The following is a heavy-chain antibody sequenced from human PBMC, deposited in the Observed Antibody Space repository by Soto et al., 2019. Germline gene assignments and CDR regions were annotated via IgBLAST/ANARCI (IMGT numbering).Heavy chain of an antibody. D-gene: IGHD5-12*01. CDR3: AKDRSPYIVATIIKGFDY. CDR1: GFTFSSYA. Sequence: GGSLRLSCAASGFTFSSYAMSWVRQAPGKGLEWVSAISGSGGSTYYADSVKGRFTISRDNSKNTLYLQMSSLRAEDTAVYYCAKDRSPYIVATIIKGFDYWGQGTLVTVSS. J-gene: IGHJ4*02. CDR2: ISGSGGST. V-gene: IGHV3-23*01.